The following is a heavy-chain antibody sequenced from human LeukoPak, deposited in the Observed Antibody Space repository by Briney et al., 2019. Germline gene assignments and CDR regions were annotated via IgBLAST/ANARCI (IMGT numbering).Heavy chain of an antibody. D-gene: IGHD6-6*01. CDR3: AKDRTEYSSVCWFDP. CDR2: ISGSGGST. J-gene: IGHJ5*02. CDR1: GFTFSSYA. V-gene: IGHV3-23*01. Sequence: PGGSLRLSCAASGFTFSSYAMSWVRQAPGKGLEWVSAISGSGGSTYYADSVKGRFTISRDNSKNTLYLQMNSLRAEDTAVYYCAKDRTEYSSVCWFDPWGQGTLVTVSS.